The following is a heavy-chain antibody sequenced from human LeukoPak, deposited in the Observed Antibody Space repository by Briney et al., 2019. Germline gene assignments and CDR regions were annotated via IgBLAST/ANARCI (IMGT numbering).Heavy chain of an antibody. D-gene: IGHD4-23*01. J-gene: IGHJ4*02. CDR3: ARGIGGPDY. CDR1: GFTFSSYG. Sequence: GGSLRLSCAASGFTFSSYGMHWVRQAPGKGLEWVAVISFDGHNQYYVDSVKGRFTISRDNSKSTLYLQMNSLRAEDTAVYYCARGIGGPDYWGRGTLVTVSS. V-gene: IGHV3-30*03. CDR2: ISFDGHNQ.